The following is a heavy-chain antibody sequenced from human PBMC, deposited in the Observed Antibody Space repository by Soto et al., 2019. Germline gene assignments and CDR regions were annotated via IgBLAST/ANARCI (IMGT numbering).Heavy chain of an antibody. CDR2: MSYDGSNK. J-gene: IGHJ6*03. CDR3: AKDLTGPYYHYYYMDV. V-gene: IGHV3-30*18. Sequence: TGGSLRLSCAASGFTFSTYGMHWVRQAPGKGLEWVAVMSYDGSNKYYADSVKGRFTISRDNSNNTLYLQMNSLRAEDTAVYYCAKDLTGPYYHYYYMDVWGKGTTVTVSS. D-gene: IGHD3-10*01. CDR1: GFTFSTYG.